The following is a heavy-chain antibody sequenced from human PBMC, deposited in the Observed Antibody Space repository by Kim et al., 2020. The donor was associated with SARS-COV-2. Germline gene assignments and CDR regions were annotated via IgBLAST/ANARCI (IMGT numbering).Heavy chain of an antibody. D-gene: IGHD3-22*01. CDR1: GGSISSYY. J-gene: IGHJ5*02. CDR3: ARGLDYYDSSGSPSNWFDP. CDR2: IYYSGST. Sequence: SETLSLTCTVSGGSISSYYWSWIRQPPGKGLEWIGYIYYSGSTNYNPSLKSRVTISVDTSKNQFSLKLSSVTAADTAVYYCARGLDYYDSSGSPSNWFDPWGQGTLVTVSS. V-gene: IGHV4-59*01.